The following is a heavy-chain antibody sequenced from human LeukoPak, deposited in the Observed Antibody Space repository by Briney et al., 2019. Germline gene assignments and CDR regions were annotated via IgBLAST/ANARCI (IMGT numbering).Heavy chain of an antibody. J-gene: IGHJ5*02. Sequence: GESLKISCKGSGYSFTSYWIGWVRQMPGKGLEWMGIIYPGDSDTRYSPSFQGQVTISADMSISTAYLQWSSLKASDTAMYYCARQSNYYDSSGYYTIYNWFDPWGQGTLVTVSS. CDR2: IYPGDSDT. V-gene: IGHV5-51*01. D-gene: IGHD3-22*01. CDR1: GYSFTSYW. CDR3: ARQSNYYDSSGYYTIYNWFDP.